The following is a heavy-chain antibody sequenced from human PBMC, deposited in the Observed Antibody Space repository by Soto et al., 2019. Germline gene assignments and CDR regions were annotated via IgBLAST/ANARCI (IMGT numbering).Heavy chain of an antibody. CDR3: ASLTNRRPWDS. CDR1: GDSISNKNYH. CDR2: AYSNGHT. D-gene: IGHD2-8*01. V-gene: IGHV4-39*01. J-gene: IGHJ4*02. Sequence: PSETLSLTCTVAGDSISNKNYHWGWTRQTPGKGLEWIGTAYSNGHTYHNPTLKRRLAMAVDTSKNQFSLSLISVSAADTAVYFCASLTNRRPWDSWGQGTLVTVSS.